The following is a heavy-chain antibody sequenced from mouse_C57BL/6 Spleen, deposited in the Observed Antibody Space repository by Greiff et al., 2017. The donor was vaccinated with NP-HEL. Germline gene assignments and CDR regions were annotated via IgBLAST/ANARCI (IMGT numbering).Heavy chain of an antibody. CDR3: ARHEDYGSRGYYAMDY. D-gene: IGHD1-1*01. CDR1: GFTFSDYY. V-gene: IGHV5-12*01. Sequence: EVKLMESGGGLVQPGGSLKLSCAASGFTFSDYYMYWVRQTPEKRLEWVAYISNGGGSTYYPDTVKGRFTISRDNANNTLYLQMSRLKSEETAMYYCARHEDYGSRGYYAMDYWGQGTSVTVSS. J-gene: IGHJ4*01. CDR2: ISNGGGST.